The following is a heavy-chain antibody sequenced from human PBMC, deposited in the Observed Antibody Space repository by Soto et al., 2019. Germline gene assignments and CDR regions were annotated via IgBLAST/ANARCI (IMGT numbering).Heavy chain of an antibody. Sequence: QITLKESGPTLVKPTQTLTLTCTFSGFSLTTRGVGVGWIRQPPGKALECLALIYWDDDKRYSPSLQSRLSITKATSKNQVVLTIPNVDPVDTATYYCAHIPNYYQYDWFDPWGQGTLVSVSS. CDR1: GFSLTTRGVG. J-gene: IGHJ5*02. V-gene: IGHV2-5*02. D-gene: IGHD3-16*01. CDR2: IYWDDDK. CDR3: AHIPNYYQYDWFDP.